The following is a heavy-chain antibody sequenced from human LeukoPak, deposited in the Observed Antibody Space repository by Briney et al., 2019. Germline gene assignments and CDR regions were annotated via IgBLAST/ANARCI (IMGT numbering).Heavy chain of an antibody. Sequence: GGSLRLSCAASGFTFSSYWMSWVRQAPGKGLEWVSAISGSGGSTYYADSVKGRFTISRDNSKNTLYLQMNSLRAEDTAVYYCAKTRRRRLGELSSTPPLDYWGQGTLVTVSS. CDR1: GFTFSSYW. CDR3: AKTRRRRLGELSSTPPLDY. V-gene: IGHV3-23*01. D-gene: IGHD3-16*02. CDR2: ISGSGGST. J-gene: IGHJ4*02.